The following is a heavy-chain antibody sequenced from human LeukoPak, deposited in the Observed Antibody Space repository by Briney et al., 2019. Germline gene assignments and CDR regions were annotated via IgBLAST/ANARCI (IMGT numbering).Heavy chain of an antibody. CDR3: ARRGRYCSSTSCPRGFDY. J-gene: IGHJ4*02. Sequence: PSETLSLTCTVSGGSISSYYWSWIRQPPGKGLEWIGYIYYSGSTYYNPSLKSRVTISVDTSKNQFSLKLSSVTAADTAVYYCARRGRYCSSTSCPRGFDYWGQGTLVTVSS. CDR2: IYYSGST. CDR1: GGSISSYY. V-gene: IGHV4-59*08. D-gene: IGHD2-2*01.